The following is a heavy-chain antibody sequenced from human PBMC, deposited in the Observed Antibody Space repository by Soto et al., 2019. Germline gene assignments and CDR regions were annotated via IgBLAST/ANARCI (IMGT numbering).Heavy chain of an antibody. D-gene: IGHD4-17*01. CDR3: AHSPTTVVTPSCWFDS. CDR1: GFALSTSGVG. CDR2: INWTDGK. J-gene: IGHJ5*01. V-gene: IGHV2-5*01. Sequence: QITLKESGPTLVKPTQTLTLTCTFSGFALSTSGVGVGWIRQPPGKALEWLAVINWTDGKRYSPSLKSRLTITKDTSKNQVVPTMTNMDPVDTATYYCAHSPTTVVTPSCWFDSWGQGTLVTVSS.